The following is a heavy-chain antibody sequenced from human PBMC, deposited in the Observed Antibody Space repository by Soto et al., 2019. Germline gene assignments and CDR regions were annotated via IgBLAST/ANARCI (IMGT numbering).Heavy chain of an antibody. CDR2: IYYSGST. D-gene: IGHD1-26*01. Sequence: PSKTLSLTCTVSGGSISSSSYYWGWIRQPPGKGLEWIGSIYYSGSTYYNPSLKSRVTISVDTSKNQFSLKLSSVTAADTAVYYCAMGATTSWPYYYYYGMDVWGQGTTVTVSS. V-gene: IGHV4-39*01. CDR1: GGSISSSSYY. J-gene: IGHJ6*02. CDR3: AMGATTSWPYYYYYGMDV.